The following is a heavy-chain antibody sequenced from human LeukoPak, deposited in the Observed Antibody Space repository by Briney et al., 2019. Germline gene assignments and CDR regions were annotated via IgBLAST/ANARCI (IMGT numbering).Heavy chain of an antibody. J-gene: IGHJ4*02. Sequence: PGGSLRLSCAASGFTFSSYAMHWVRQAPGKGLEWVAVISYDGSNKYYADSVKGRFTISRDDSKNTLYLQMNSLRAEDTAVYYCAKDYYDILSGLLDYWGQGTLVTVSS. CDR3: AKDYYDILSGLLDY. D-gene: IGHD3-9*01. CDR1: GFTFSSYA. V-gene: IGHV3-30*04. CDR2: ISYDGSNK.